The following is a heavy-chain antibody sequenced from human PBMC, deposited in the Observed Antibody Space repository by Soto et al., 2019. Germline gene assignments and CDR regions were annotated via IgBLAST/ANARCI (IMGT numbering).Heavy chain of an antibody. CDR3: VSGATGDY. CDR1: GYSFTSYG. CDR2: ISAYNGDT. V-gene: IGHV1-18*01. D-gene: IGHD1-26*01. Sequence: QVQLVQSGAEVKKPGASVKVSCKASGYSFTSYGISWVRQAPGQGLEWMGWISAYNGDTNYAQKLQARVTLTRDTSTSTAYMELRSLRADDTAVYYCVSGATGDYWGQGTLVTVSS. J-gene: IGHJ4*02.